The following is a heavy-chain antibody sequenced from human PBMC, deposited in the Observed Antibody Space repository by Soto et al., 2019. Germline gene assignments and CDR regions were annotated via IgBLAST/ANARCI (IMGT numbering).Heavy chain of an antibody. CDR3: ARWGYSSTWTNLLDRSGLDV. D-gene: IGHD6-13*01. CDR2: IVPLFRTT. Sequence: QVPLVQSGAEAKKPGSSVKVSCKTSGGTFSSYAISWVRQAPGQGLEWMGGIVPLFRTTNYAQKFQGRVTITADTSTYKVYMELSGLRSGDTAVYYCARWGYSSTWTNLLDRSGLDVWGQGTTVTVSS. V-gene: IGHV1-69*06. CDR1: GGTFSSYA. J-gene: IGHJ6*02.